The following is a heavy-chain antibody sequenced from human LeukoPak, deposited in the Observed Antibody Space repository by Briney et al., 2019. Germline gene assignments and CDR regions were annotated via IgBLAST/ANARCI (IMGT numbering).Heavy chain of an antibody. CDR1: GFTFSDYW. D-gene: IGHD3-16*01. J-gene: IGHJ4*02. CDR2: INTDTSGT. V-gene: IGHV3-74*01. CDR3: ARAGAYHFDN. Sequence: RGSLRLSCAAPGFTFSDYWMHWVRQAPGKGLGWVSIINTDTSGTYYADSVKGRFTISRDNAKNTLYLQMNSQRAEDTAVYYCARAGAYHFDNWGQGTLVTVSS.